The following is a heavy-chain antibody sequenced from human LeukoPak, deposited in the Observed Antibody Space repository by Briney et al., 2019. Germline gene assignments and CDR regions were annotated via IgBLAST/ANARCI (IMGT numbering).Heavy chain of an antibody. CDR3: ARGRYLTTSGGAAAGFLDY. Sequence: GSLRLSCAVSGFTFSDSQMTWIRQAPGKGLEWVGEINHSGSTHYNPSLKSRVTISVDTSQKQFSLRLTSVTAADTAVYYCARGRYLTTSGGAAAGFLDYWGQGSLVTVST. CDR2: INHSGST. V-gene: IGHV4-34*01. CDR1: GFTFSDSQ. J-gene: IGHJ4*02. D-gene: IGHD6-13*01.